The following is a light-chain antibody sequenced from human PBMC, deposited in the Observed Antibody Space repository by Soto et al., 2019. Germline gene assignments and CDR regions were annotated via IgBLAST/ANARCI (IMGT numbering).Light chain of an antibody. CDR1: QGIRND. J-gene: IGKJ1*01. CDR3: LQDYNSPHT. Sequence: AIQMTQSPSSLSASVGDRVTITCRASQGIRNDLGWYQQKPGKAPTVLIFAPASLQRGVPSRFSGSGSGTDFTLTISSLQPEDFATYYCLQDYNSPHTFGQGTKVEIK. CDR2: APA. V-gene: IGKV1-6*01.